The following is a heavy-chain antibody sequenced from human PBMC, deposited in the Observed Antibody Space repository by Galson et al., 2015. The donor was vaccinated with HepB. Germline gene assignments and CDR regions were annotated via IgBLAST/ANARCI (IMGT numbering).Heavy chain of an antibody. CDR2: IKEDGSER. V-gene: IGHV3-7*01. CDR3: ARDSRHWNSGVCYNMDVDY. D-gene: IGHD2-8*01. J-gene: IGHJ4*02. CDR1: EFAFRTYW. Sequence: SLRLSCAASEFAFRTYWMNWVRQAPGKGLEWVASIKEDGSERYYVDSVKGRFTISRDNAKNSLSLQMNSLRAEDTAVYYCARDSRHWNSGVCYNMDVDYWGPGTLVTVSP.